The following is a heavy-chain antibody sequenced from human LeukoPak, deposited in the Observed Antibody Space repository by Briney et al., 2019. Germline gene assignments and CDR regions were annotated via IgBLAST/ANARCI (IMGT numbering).Heavy chain of an antibody. V-gene: IGHV3-48*03. CDR3: AELGITMIGGV. D-gene: IGHD3-10*02. J-gene: IGHJ6*04. CDR2: ISSSGSTI. Sequence: GGSLRLSCAASGFTFSSYEMNWVRQAPGKGLEGVSYISSSGSTIYYADSGKGRFTISRDNANTSLYLQMNSLRAEDTAVYYCAELGITMIGGVWGKGTTVTISS. CDR1: GFTFSSYE.